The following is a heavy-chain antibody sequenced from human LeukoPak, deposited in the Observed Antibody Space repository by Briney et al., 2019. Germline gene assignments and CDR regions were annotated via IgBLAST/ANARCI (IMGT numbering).Heavy chain of an antibody. CDR1: GFTFSSYA. CDR2: ISGRGGIT. V-gene: IGHV3-23*01. J-gene: IGHJ6*04. CDR3: AELGITMIGGV. D-gene: IGHD3-10*02. Sequence: GGSLRLSCAASGFTFSSYAMNWVRQAPGKGLEWVSGISGRGGITYYADSVKGRFTISRDNAKNSLYLQMNSLRAEDTAVYYCAELGITMIGGVWGKGTTVTISS.